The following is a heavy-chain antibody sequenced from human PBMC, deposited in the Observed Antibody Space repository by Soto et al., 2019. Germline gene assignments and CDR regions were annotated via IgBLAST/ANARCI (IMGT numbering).Heavy chain of an antibody. CDR3: ARYLTDVPPSTGLEQLDYGMDV. V-gene: IGHV1-3*01. J-gene: IGHJ6*02. CDR1: GYTFTSYA. CDR2: INAGNGNT. D-gene: IGHD6-6*01. Sequence: EASVKVSCKASGYTFTSYAMHWVRQAPGQRLEWMGWINAGNGNTKYSQKFQGRVTITRDTSASTAYMELSSLRSEDTAVYYCARYLTDVPPSTGLEQLDYGMDVWGQGTTVTVSS.